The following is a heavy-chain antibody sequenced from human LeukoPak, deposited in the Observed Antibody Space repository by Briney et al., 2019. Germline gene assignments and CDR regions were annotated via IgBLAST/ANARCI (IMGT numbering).Heavy chain of an antibody. CDR2: VHHSGRT. J-gene: IGHJ4*02. CDR1: GYSISSDYY. V-gene: IGHV4-38-2*02. CDR3: ASVYCSGGSCYPDQ. D-gene: IGHD2-15*01. Sequence: PSETLSLTCTVSGYSISSDYYWGWIRQPPGKGLEWIGSVHHSGRTYYNPSLKSRVTISVDTSKNQFSLKLSSVTAADTAVYYCASVYCSGGSCYPDQWGQGTLVTVSS.